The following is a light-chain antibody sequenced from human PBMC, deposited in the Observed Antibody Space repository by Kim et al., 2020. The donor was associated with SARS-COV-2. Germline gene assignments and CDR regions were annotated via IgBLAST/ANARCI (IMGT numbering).Light chain of an antibody. CDR1: KLGDKY. J-gene: IGLJ1*01. CDR2: QDN. V-gene: IGLV3-1*01. CDR3: QAWDSSTVV. Sequence: VSPGQTASITCAGDKLGDKYACWYQQKPGQSPVLVIYQDNKRPSGIPERFSGSNSGNTATLTISGTQAMDEADYYCQAWDSSTVVFGTGTKVTVL.